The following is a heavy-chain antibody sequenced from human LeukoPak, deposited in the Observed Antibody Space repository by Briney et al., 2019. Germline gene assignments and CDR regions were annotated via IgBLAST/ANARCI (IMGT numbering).Heavy chain of an antibody. J-gene: IGHJ4*02. CDR3: ARGPPPDFDY. CDR1: GDSISSYY. V-gene: IGHV4-4*07. Sequence: KPSETLSLTCTVSGDSISSYYWSWIRQPAGKGLEWIGRIHPSGSTNYNPSLKSRLTLSVDTSKNQFSLKLSSVTAADTAVYYCARGPPPDFDYWGRGTLVTVSS. CDR2: IHPSGST.